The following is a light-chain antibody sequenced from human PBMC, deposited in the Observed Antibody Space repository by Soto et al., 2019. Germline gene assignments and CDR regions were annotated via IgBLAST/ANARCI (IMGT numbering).Light chain of an antibody. CDR2: EAS. V-gene: IGKV1-5*03. CDR3: QQYSNYPLT. Sequence: DIQMTQSPSTLSASVGDRVIITCRASQSISNWLAWCQQKPGKAPKLLIYEASSLESGVPSRFSGSRSGIEFTLTISSLQPDDFATYYCQQYSNYPLTFGGGTKVEIK. J-gene: IGKJ4*01. CDR1: QSISNW.